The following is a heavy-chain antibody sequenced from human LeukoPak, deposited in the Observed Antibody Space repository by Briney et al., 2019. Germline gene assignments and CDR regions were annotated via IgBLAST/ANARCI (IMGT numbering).Heavy chain of an antibody. V-gene: IGHV3-66*01. J-gene: IGHJ4*02. D-gene: IGHD2-15*01. CDR2: FYSSGHT. CDR3: ARGDRAASGFDY. Sequence: GGSLRLSCAASGFIVINNYMNWVRQAPGKGLKGGSVFYSSGHTYYADSVKGRFTISGDNSKNTLYLQMNRLRAEETPVYYCARGDRAASGFDYWGPGTLVTVST. CDR1: GFIVINNY.